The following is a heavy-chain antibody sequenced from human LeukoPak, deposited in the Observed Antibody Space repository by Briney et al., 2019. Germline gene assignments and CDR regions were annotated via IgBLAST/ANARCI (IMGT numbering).Heavy chain of an antibody. Sequence: GASVKVSCKASGGTLSSYAISWVRQAPGQGLEWMGRTIPKFAVTNYAQNFQGRVTITADKSTSTAYMELSSLRSEDTAVYYCASAHHDSSAYYSPYFFDYWGQGTLVTVSS. CDR1: GGTLSSYA. J-gene: IGHJ4*02. CDR3: ASAHHDSSAYYSPYFFDY. CDR2: TIPKFAVT. D-gene: IGHD3-22*01. V-gene: IGHV1-69*04.